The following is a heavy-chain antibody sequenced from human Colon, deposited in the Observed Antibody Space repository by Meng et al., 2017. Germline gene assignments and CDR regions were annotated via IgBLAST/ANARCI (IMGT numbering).Heavy chain of an antibody. CDR3: ARDGFLYYFDY. CDR1: GFTFSSYA. J-gene: IGHJ4*02. V-gene: IGHV3-30*01. Sequence: GESLKISCAASGFTFSSYAMHWVRQAPGKGLEWVAVISYDGSNKYYADSVKGRFTISRDNSKNTLYLQMNSLRAEDTAVYYGARDGFLYYFDYWGQGTLVTVSS. D-gene: IGHD5-12*01. CDR2: ISYDGSNK.